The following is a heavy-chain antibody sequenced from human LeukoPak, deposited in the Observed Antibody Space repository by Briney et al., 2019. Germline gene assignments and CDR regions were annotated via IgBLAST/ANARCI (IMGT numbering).Heavy chain of an antibody. CDR1: GGSISSGSYY. CDR3: ARGGPRYSSGLFDP. CDR2: IYTSGST. Sequence: SETLSLTCTVSGGSISSGSYYWSWIRQPAGKGLEWIGRIYTSGSTNYNPSLKSRVTLSVDRSKNQFSLKLSSVTAADTALYYCARGGPRYSSGLFDPWGQGTLVTVSS. J-gene: IGHJ5*02. V-gene: IGHV4-61*02. D-gene: IGHD6-25*01.